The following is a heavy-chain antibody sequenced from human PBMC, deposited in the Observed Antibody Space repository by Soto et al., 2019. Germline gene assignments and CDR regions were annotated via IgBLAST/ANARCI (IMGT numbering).Heavy chain of an antibody. CDR2: VSKSDYT. CDR1: GFTFNNYG. J-gene: IGHJ4*02. V-gene: IGHV3-21*01. CDR3: AREDSIIIPAVSDF. D-gene: IGHD2-2*01. Sequence: GGSLRLSCVVSGFTFNNYGINWVRQALGKGLEWVSTVSKSDYTYYSDSVKGRFTISRDNAKNSVSLQMNTLRAEDTAVYYCAREDSIIIPAVSDFWGQGTLVTVSS.